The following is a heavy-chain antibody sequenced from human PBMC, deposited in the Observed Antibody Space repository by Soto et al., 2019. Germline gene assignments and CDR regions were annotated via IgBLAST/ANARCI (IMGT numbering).Heavy chain of an antibody. CDR3: AKSRVDSGRGYFDL. D-gene: IGHD6-25*01. CDR2: IGTTGGDT. V-gene: IGHV3-23*01. Sequence: EVQLLESGGGLAQPGGSLRLSCAASGFTFSIYPMSWVRQTPEKGLEWVSTIGTTGGDTYYADSVRGRSTISRDDSKNKLYLQMSSLSAEESAVYYCAKSRVDSGRGYFDLWGRGTLVTVSS. J-gene: IGHJ2*01. CDR1: GFTFSIYP.